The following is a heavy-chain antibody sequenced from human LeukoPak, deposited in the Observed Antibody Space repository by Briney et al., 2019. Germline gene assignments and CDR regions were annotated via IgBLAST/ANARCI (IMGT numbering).Heavy chain of an antibody. V-gene: IGHV4-34*01. J-gene: IGHJ4*02. CDR3: AREFRPGYGSGSYYNCFDY. CDR1: GGSFSGNY. CDR2: INHSGST. D-gene: IGHD3-10*01. Sequence: SETLSLTCAVYGGSFSGNYWSWIRQPPGKGLEWIGEINHSGSTNYNPSLKSRVTISVDTSKNQFSLKLSSVTAADTAVYYCAREFRPGYGSGSYYNCFDYWGQGTLVTVSS.